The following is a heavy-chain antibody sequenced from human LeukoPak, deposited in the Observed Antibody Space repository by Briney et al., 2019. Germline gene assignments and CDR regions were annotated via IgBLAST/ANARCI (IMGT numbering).Heavy chain of an antibody. V-gene: IGHV3-9*01. CDR3: AKSGIFQGYYFYYMDV. CDR2: ISWNSDKI. Sequence: GGSLRLSCAASGFTFSHYWMHWVRQAPGKGLEWVSGISWNSDKIGYADSVKGRFTISRDNAKKSLYLQMNSPRPEDTALYYCAKSGIFQGYYFYYMDVWGKGTTVTISS. CDR1: GFTFSHYW. J-gene: IGHJ6*03. D-gene: IGHD2-15*01.